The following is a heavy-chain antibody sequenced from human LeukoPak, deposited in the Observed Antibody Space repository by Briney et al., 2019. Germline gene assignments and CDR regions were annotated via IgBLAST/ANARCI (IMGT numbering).Heavy chain of an antibody. CDR3: ARRDSYVCSGYLPLFGY. J-gene: IGHJ4*02. CDR1: GFTFSGYA. CDR2: ITGNGGTK. D-gene: IGHD3-22*01. V-gene: IGHV3-23*01. Sequence: SGGSLRLSCVASGFTFSGYAMSWVCQVPGKGLNWVTAITGNGGTKYYADSVKGRFTISRDNSKNTLYLQMNSLRAEDTAVYYCARRDSYVCSGYLPLFGYWGQGTLVTVSS.